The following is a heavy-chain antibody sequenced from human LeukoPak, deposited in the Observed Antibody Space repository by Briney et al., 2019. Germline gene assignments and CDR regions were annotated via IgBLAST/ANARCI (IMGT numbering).Heavy chain of an antibody. CDR3: ARGIVVVPAARGVGAFDI. J-gene: IGHJ3*02. CDR1: GGSISSGDYY. D-gene: IGHD2-2*01. CDR2: IYYSGST. V-gene: IGHV4-30-4*01. Sequence: PSQTLSLTCTVSGGSISSGDYYWSWIRQPPGKGLEWIGYIYYSGSTYYNPSLKSRVTISVDTSKNQFSLKLSSVTAADTAVYYCARGIVVVPAARGVGAFDIWGQGTMDTVSS.